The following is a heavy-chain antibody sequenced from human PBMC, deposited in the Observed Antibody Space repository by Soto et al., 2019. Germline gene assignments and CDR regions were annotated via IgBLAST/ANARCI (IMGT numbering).Heavy chain of an antibody. V-gene: IGHV5-51*01. CDR1: WYDFARTW. CDR2: IYPGDSET. Sequence: SGESLKISCKGSWYDFARTWIGWVRQLPGKGLDWLGIIYPGDSETRYSPSFRGQVTFSVDMSISTAYLQWSSLKTSDIAIYYCARLVGAYDSYFDHWGQGTRVTVSS. D-gene: IGHD5-12*01. J-gene: IGHJ4*02. CDR3: ARLVGAYDSYFDH.